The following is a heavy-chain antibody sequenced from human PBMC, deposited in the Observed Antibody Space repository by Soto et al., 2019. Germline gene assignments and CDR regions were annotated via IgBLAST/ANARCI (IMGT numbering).Heavy chain of an antibody. CDR3: AKGDYSTGLQGNY. D-gene: IGHD4-4*01. CDR2: ISYDGSNK. J-gene: IGHJ4*02. Sequence: QVQLVESGGGVVQPGRSLRLSCAASGFTFSSYGMHWVRQAPGKELEWVAVISYDGSNKYYADSVKGRFTISRDNSKNTLYLQMNSLRAEDTAVYYCAKGDYSTGLQGNYWGQGTLVTVSS. CDR1: GFTFSSYG. V-gene: IGHV3-30*18.